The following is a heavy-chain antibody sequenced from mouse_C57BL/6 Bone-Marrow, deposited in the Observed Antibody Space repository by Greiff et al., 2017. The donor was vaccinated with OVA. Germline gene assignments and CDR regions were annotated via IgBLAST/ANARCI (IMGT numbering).Heavy chain of an antibody. CDR2: IDPEDGET. CDR3: ASLITYWYFDV. CDR1: GFNIKDYY. J-gene: IGHJ1*03. V-gene: IGHV14-2*01. Sequence: VQLKQSGAELVKPGASVKLSCTASGFNIKDYYMHWVKQRTEQGLEWIGRIDPEDGETKYAPKFPGKATITADTSSNTAYLQLSSLTSEDTAVYYCASLITYWYFDVWGTGTTVTVSS. D-gene: IGHD1-1*01.